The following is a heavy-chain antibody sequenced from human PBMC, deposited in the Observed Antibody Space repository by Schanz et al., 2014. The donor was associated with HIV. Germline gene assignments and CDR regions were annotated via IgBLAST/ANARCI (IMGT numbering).Heavy chain of an antibody. J-gene: IGHJ6*02. CDR1: GFMFSDYY. CDR2: ISYDGSNK. V-gene: IGHV3-30-3*01. D-gene: IGHD3-22*01. Sequence: VQLVESGGGLVQPGGSLRLSCAASGFMFSDYYMDWVRQAPGKGLEWVAVISYDGSNKYYADSVKGRFTISRDNSKNTLYLQINSLRADDTAVYYCARDVSYDSSGYYSDYYYGMDVWGQGTTVTVSS. CDR3: ARDVSYDSSGYYSDYYYGMDV.